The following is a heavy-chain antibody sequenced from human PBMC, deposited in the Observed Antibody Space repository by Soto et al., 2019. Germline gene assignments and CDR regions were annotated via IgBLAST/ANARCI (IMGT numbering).Heavy chain of an antibody. CDR2: IYYSGST. CDR3: ARSLGSSYSFDY. J-gene: IGHJ4*02. Sequence: SETLSLTCTVSGGSISSYYWSWIRQPPGKGLEWIGYIYYSGSTNYNPSLKSRVTISVDTSKNQFSLKLISVTAAAAALYYCARSLGSSYSFDYWGQGTLVTVSS. V-gene: IGHV4-59*01. D-gene: IGHD2-15*01. CDR1: GGSISSYY.